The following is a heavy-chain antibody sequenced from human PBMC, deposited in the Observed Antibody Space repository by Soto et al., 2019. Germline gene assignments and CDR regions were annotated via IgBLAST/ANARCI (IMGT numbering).Heavy chain of an antibody. Sequence: QVQLVQSGAEVKKPGASVKVSCKASGYTFVTYGLSWVRQAPGQGLEWMGWITPYNDNTNYAQKLQGRVTMTTDTSTNTTYMDLRSLRSDDTAVYYCARIYAFDSSCYYSYFDYWGQGTLVTVSS. CDR3: ARIYAFDSSCYYSYFDY. CDR2: ITPYNDNT. V-gene: IGHV1-18*01. D-gene: IGHD3-22*01. J-gene: IGHJ4*02. CDR1: GYTFVTYG.